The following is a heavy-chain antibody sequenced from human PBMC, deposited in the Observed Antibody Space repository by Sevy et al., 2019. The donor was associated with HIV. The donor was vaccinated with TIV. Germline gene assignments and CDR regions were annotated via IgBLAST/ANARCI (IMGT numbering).Heavy chain of an antibody. V-gene: IGHV1-2*02. CDR1: GYTFTGYY. CDR3: ARGSIAARPGYYYGMDV. J-gene: IGHJ6*02. Sequence: ASVKVSCKASGYTFTGYYIHWVRQAPGQGLEWMGWINPNSGGTNYAQKFQGRVTMTRDTSISTAYMELSRLRSDDTAVYYCARGSIAARPGYYYGMDVWGQGTTVTVSS. CDR2: INPNSGGT. D-gene: IGHD6-6*01.